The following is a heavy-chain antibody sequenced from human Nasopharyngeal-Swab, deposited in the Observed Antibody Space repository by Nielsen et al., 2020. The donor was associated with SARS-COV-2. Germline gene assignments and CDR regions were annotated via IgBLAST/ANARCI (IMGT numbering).Heavy chain of an antibody. Sequence: SCAASGFTFNNYALQWVRQAAGKGLEWVAIISHDGSQALYAESVRGRFPISRDNSKNPIYLQMNSLSAEDTALYYFSGLVALYCSDGACFSDSWGQGTLVTVSS. CDR3: SGLVALYCSDGACFSDS. V-gene: IGHV3-30*04. CDR1: GFTFNNYA. J-gene: IGHJ4*02. D-gene: IGHD2-15*01. CDR2: ISHDGSQA.